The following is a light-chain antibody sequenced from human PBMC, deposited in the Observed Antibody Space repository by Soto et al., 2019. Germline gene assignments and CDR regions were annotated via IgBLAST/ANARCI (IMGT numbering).Light chain of an antibody. CDR2: DAS. V-gene: IGKV3-11*01. J-gene: IGKJ1*01. CDR3: QQRYRWPGA. Sequence: EIVLTQSPATLSLSPGERANLSCRASQSVSSSLAWYQQKPGQAPRLLFYDASKRASGIPARFSGSGSGTDFTLTISSLEPDDLAVYYCQQRYRWPGAFGQGTKVEIK. CDR1: QSVSSS.